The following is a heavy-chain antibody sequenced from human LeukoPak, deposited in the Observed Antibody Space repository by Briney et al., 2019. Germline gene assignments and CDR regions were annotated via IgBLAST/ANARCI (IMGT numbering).Heavy chain of an antibody. V-gene: IGHV3-9*01. J-gene: IGHJ3*02. CDR2: ISWNSGSI. Sequence: GRSLRLSCAASGFTFDDYAMHWVRQAPEKGLEWVSGISWNSGSIGYADSVKGRFTISRDNAKNSLYLQMNSLRAEDTALYYCASTTPPLYDFWSGYYSAFDIWGQGTMVTVSS. D-gene: IGHD3-3*01. CDR1: GFTFDDYA. CDR3: ASTTPPLYDFWSGYYSAFDI.